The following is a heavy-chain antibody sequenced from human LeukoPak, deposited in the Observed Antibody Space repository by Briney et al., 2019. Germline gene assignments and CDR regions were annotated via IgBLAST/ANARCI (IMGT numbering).Heavy chain of an antibody. CDR1: GYTFTRYW. J-gene: IGHJ4*02. CDR2: IDPSDSYT. Sequence: GESLKISCKGSGYTFTRYWISWVRQMPGKGLEWMGKIDPSDSYTSYSPSFQGHVTISADKSISAAFLQWSSLKASDTAMYYCARHSHYDFWSGYLDYWGQGTLVTVSS. CDR3: ARHSHYDFWSGYLDY. V-gene: IGHV5-10-1*01. D-gene: IGHD3-3*01.